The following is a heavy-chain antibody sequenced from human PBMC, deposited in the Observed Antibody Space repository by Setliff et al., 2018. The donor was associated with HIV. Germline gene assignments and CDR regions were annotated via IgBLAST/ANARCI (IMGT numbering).Heavy chain of an antibody. V-gene: IGHV4-39*01. CDR3: ARHPPNLDWLDP. CDR2: IYYSGST. J-gene: IGHJ5*02. CDR1: GGSISTSTYY. Sequence: SETLSLTCTVSGGSISTSTYYWGWIRQPPGKGLEWIGSIYYSGSTYYNSSLQSRATISVDTSKNQFSLKVNSVTAADTAVYYCARHPPNLDWLDPWGQGTQVTVSS.